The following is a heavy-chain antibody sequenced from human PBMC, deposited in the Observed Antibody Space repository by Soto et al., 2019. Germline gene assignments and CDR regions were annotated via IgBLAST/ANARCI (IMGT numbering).Heavy chain of an antibody. D-gene: IGHD3-16*02. V-gene: IGHV3-23*01. Sequence: GGSLRLSCAASGFTFSSYAMSWVRQAPGKGLEWVSAISGSGGSTYYADSVKGRFTISRDNSKNTLYLQMNSLRAEDTAVYYCAKERPDIWGSYPGDIDYWGQGTLVTVSS. CDR3: AKERPDIWGSYPGDIDY. CDR1: GFTFSSYA. J-gene: IGHJ4*02. CDR2: ISGSGGST.